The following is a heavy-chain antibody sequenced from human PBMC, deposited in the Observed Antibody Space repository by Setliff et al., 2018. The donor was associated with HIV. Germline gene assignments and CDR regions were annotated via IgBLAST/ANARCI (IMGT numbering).Heavy chain of an antibody. D-gene: IGHD6-19*01. CDR3: VREGQWLA. J-gene: IGHJ5*02. CDR1: GYTFTSYA. V-gene: IGHV1-3*01. CDR2: VNADNGNT. Sequence: GASVKVSCKASGYTFTSYALHWVRQAPGQRLEWMGWVNADNGNTKYSEKFQGRVTITRGTAASTVYMELSSLKSEDTAVYYCVREGQWLAWGQGTLVTVS.